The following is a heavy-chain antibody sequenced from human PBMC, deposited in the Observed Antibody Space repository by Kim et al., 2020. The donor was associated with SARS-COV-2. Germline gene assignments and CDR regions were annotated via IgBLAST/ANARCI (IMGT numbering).Heavy chain of an antibody. J-gene: IGHJ6*02. Sequence: GGSLRLSCAASGFTFSSYWMHWVRQAPGKGLVWVSRINSDGSSTSYADSVKGRFTISRDNAKNTLYLQMNSLRAEDTAVYYCARDLTGDIVVVPAAIRWLRNYYYYYGMDVWGQGTTVTVSS. CDR3: ARDLTGDIVVVPAAIRWLRNYYYYYGMDV. CDR2: INSDGSST. CDR1: GFTFSSYW. D-gene: IGHD2-2*01. V-gene: IGHV3-74*01.